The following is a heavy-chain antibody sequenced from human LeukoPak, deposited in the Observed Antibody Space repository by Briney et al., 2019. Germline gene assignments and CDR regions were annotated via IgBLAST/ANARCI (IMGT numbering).Heavy chain of an antibody. D-gene: IGHD3-10*02. CDR3: AELGITMIGGV. V-gene: IGHV3-48*03. J-gene: IGHJ6*04. CDR1: GLTFNNYA. CDR2: ISSSGSTI. Sequence: PGGSLRLSYAASGLTFNNYAMSWVRQAPGKGLEWVSAISSSGSTIYYADSVKGRFTISRDNAKNSLYLQMNSLRAEDTAVYYCAELGITMIGGVWGKGTTVTISS.